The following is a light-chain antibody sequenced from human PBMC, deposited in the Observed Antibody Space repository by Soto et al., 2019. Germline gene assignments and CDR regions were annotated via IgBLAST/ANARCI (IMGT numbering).Light chain of an antibody. CDR2: DVS. CDR1: SSDIGGYNY. V-gene: IGLV2-14*01. Sequence: QSVLAQPASVSESPGQSITISCTGTSSDIGGYNYVSWYQQPPGKAPKFMIYDVSNRPSGVSTRFSGSKSGNTASLTISGLQAEDEADYYCNSYTTGNTRQIVFGTGTKVTVL. J-gene: IGLJ1*01. CDR3: NSYTTGNTRQIV.